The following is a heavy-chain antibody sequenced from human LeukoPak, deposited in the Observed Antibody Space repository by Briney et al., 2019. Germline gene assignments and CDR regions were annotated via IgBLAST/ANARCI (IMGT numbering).Heavy chain of an antibody. Sequence: GGSLRLSCAASGFSVSSSYMSWVRQAPGKGLGWVSVIYSGGNTYYADFVKGRFTISRDTFKNSLFLQMTSLRAEDTALYFCVYGDFVRTVNYFDYWGQGTLVTVSS. V-gene: IGHV3-66*01. CDR3: VYGDFVRTVNYFDY. D-gene: IGHD4-17*01. J-gene: IGHJ4*02. CDR2: IYSGGNT. CDR1: GFSVSSSY.